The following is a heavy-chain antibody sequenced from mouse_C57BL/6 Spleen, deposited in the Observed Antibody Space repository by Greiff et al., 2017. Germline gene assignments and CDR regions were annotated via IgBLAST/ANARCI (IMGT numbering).Heavy chain of an antibody. V-gene: IGHV3-1*01. CDR1: GYSITSGYD. Sequence: EVKLMESGPGMVKPSQSLSLTCTVTGYSITSGYDWHWIRHFPGNKLEWMGYIRYSGSTNYNPSLKSRISITHDTYKNHFFLKLNSVTTEDTATYYCARGGYDYPFAYWGQGTLVTVSA. CDR2: IRYSGST. CDR3: ARGGYDYPFAY. J-gene: IGHJ3*01. D-gene: IGHD2-4*01.